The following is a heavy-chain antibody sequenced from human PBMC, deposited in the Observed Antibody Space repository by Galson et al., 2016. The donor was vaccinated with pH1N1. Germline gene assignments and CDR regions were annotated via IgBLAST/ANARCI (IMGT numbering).Heavy chain of an antibody. Sequence: SLRLSCAGSRFSFSDYWMHWVRQAPGKGLEWVANINQDGSQKYYVDSVRGRFTISRDNSKNSVYLQMNSLRVEDTAMYHCGKEIGGSGAYWGQGTLVTVSS. J-gene: IGHJ4*02. CDR2: INQDGSQK. CDR3: GKEIGGSGAY. D-gene: IGHD3-16*01. CDR1: RFSFSDYW. V-gene: IGHV3-7*01.